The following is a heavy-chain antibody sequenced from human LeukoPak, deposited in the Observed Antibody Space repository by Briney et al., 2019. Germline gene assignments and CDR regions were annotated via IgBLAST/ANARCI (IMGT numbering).Heavy chain of an antibody. Sequence: GGSLRLSCAASGFTFRSYWMHWVRQAPGKGLVWVSRISRDGSSTSYADFAKGRFTISRDNAQNTLYLQMNSLRAEDTAVYYCAAEVSIPDAFDIWGQGTMVTVSS. V-gene: IGHV3-74*01. CDR3: AAEVSIPDAFDI. J-gene: IGHJ3*02. CDR1: GFTFRSYW. D-gene: IGHD6-6*01. CDR2: ISRDGSST.